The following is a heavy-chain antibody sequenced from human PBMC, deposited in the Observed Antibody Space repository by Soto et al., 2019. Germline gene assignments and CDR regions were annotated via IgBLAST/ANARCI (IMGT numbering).Heavy chain of an antibody. J-gene: IGHJ6*02. D-gene: IGHD3-16*01. V-gene: IGHV4-61*01. Sequence: PSETLSLTCTVSGDSVSSDNYYWSWSRQPPGKGLEWIGYIYFTGSTNYNPSLKSRVTISLDTSKNQSSLKLRSVIAADTAVYYCARDRPRGWADYYDMDVWGQGTTVTVSS. CDR1: GDSVSSDNYY. CDR2: IYFTGST. CDR3: ARDRPRGWADYYDMDV.